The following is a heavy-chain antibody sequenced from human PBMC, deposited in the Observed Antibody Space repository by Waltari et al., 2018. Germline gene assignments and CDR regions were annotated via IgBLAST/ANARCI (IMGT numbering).Heavy chain of an antibody. D-gene: IGHD6-19*01. J-gene: IGHJ2*01. CDR2: IYHRGRT. V-gene: IGHV4-31*03. Sequence: QVQLQESGPELVKPSQTLSLTCPVSGDPIGRSNYPWTWIRQHPGEGLEWIGYIYHRGRTKYNPSLQSRVTISVDTSKNQVSLKLNSVTAADAAVYHCARIGRDYTSGWGYFDLWGRGTLVTVSS. CDR3: ARIGRDYTSGWGYFDL. CDR1: GDPIGRSNYP.